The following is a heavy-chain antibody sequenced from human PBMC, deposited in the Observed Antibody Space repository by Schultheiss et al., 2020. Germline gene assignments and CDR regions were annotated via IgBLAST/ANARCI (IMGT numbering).Heavy chain of an antibody. J-gene: IGHJ4*02. CDR1: GFTFSSYG. V-gene: IGHV3-NL1*01. CDR3: TTDPLYQGNY. Sequence: GGSLRLSCAASGFTFSSYGMHWVRRAPGKGLEWVSVLYSGGGTHYTDSVKGRFTISRDNSKNTLYLQMNSLKTEDTAVYYCTTDPLYQGNYWGQGTLVTVSS. CDR2: LYSGGGT. D-gene: IGHD2-2*02.